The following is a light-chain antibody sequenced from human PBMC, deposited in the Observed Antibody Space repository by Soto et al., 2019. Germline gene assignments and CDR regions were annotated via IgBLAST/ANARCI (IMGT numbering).Light chain of an antibody. Sequence: DIQMPQSPSSLAASVGDRVTITCRASHNISNFLNWYQQKPGMAPKLLIFAASSLQSGVPSRFPGSSSGAHFTLTISSLQPEDFATYYCQQSSTIPRTFGRGTKVEIK. CDR2: AAS. CDR1: HNISNF. CDR3: QQSSTIPRT. V-gene: IGKV1-39*01. J-gene: IGKJ1*01.